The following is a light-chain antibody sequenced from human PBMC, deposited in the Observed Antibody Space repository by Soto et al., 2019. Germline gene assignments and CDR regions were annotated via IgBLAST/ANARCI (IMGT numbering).Light chain of an antibody. J-gene: IGKJ2*01. CDR2: GAS. Sequence: EIVLTQSPGTLSLSPGEGATLSCRASQSVRSNYLAWYQQKPGQAPRLLIYGASSRATGIPDRFSGSGSGTDFTLTISRLEPEDVAVYYCQHYGGSPLYTFGQGTKVEIK. CDR1: QSVRSNY. CDR3: QHYGGSPLYT. V-gene: IGKV3-20*01.